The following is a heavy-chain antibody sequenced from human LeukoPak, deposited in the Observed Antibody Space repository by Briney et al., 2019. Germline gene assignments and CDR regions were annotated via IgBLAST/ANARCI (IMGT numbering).Heavy chain of an antibody. D-gene: IGHD3-10*01. V-gene: IGHV1-18*01. CDR2: ISAYNGNT. J-gene: IGHJ4*02. CDR1: GYTFTSYG. CDR3: ARDVTMVRGVIPLDY. Sequence: GASVKVSCKPSGYTFTSYGISGVRQAPGQGLEWMGWISAYNGNTNYAQKLQGRITMTTDTSTSTAYMELRSLRSDDTAVYYCARDVTMVRGVIPLDYWGQGTLVTVSS.